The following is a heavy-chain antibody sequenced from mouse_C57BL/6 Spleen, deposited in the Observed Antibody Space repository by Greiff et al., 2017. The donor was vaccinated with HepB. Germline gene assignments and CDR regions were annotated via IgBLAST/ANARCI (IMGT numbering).Heavy chain of an antibody. J-gene: IGHJ4*01. CDR1: GFNIKDYY. CDR3: TSAYYSAMDY. Sequence: EVQLQQSGAELVRPGASVKLSCTASGFNIKDYYMHWVKQRPEQGLEWIGRIDPEDGDTEYDPKFQGKATITADTSSNTAYMQLSSLTSVDTAVYYCTSAYYSAMDYWGQGTSVTVSS. CDR2: IDPEDGDT. V-gene: IGHV14-1*01. D-gene: IGHD2-10*01.